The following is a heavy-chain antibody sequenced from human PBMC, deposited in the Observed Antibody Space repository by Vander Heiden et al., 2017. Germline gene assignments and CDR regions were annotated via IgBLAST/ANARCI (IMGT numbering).Heavy chain of an antibody. CDR1: GFTFSSYA. CDR2: ISGSGGNT. J-gene: IGHJ4*02. Sequence: EVQLLESGGGLEQRGGSLRLACAASGFTFSSYAMGWVRQAPGKGLEWVSTISGSGGNTYYADSVKGRFTISRDNSKNTLYMQMSGLRAEVTAVYYCAKDLRTYSSGDYWGQGTLVTVSS. CDR3: AKDLRTYSSGDY. D-gene: IGHD5-18*01. V-gene: IGHV3-23*01.